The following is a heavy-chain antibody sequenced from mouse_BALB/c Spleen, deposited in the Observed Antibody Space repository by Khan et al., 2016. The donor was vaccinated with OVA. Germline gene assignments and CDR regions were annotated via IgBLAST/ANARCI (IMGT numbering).Heavy chain of an antibody. CDR1: GYTFTDYA. CDR2: ISTYYGDA. J-gene: IGHJ3*01. V-gene: IGHV1S137*01. Sequence: QMQLQQSGAELVRPGVSVKISCKGSGYTFTDYAMHWVKQSHAKSLEWIGVISTYYGDADYNQKFKGKATMTVAKSSSTAYMELARLTSEDSAIYYCARGSGNSRFAYWGQGTLVTVSA. CDR3: ARGSGNSRFAY. D-gene: IGHD1-3*01.